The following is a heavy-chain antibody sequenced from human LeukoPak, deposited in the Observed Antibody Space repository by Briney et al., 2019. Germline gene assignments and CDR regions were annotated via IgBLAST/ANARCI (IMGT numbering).Heavy chain of an antibody. CDR1: GYTFTSYA. CDR2: INPNSGGT. D-gene: IGHD2/OR15-2a*01. CDR3: ARDFNTPSLDY. V-gene: IGHV1-2*02. Sequence: ASVKVSCKASGYTFTSYAMNWVRQAPGQGLEWMGWINPNSGGTNYAQKFQGRVTMTRDTSIRTAYMELSSLRSDDTAVYYCARDFNTPSLDYWGQGTLVTVSS. J-gene: IGHJ4*02.